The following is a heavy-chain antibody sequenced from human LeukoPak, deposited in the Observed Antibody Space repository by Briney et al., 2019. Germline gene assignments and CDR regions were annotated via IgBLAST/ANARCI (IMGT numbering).Heavy chain of an antibody. CDR1: GFTFTSYW. CDR3: ARGDSSGYYYRYYYYYMDV. Sequence: GGSLRLSCAASGFTFTSYWMHWVRQAPGNGLVWVSRINSDGSSTSYADSVKGRFTISRDNAKNTLYLQMSSLRAEDTAVYYCARGDSSGYYYRYYYYYMDVWGKGTTVTISS. CDR2: INSDGSST. J-gene: IGHJ6*03. D-gene: IGHD3-22*01. V-gene: IGHV3-74*01.